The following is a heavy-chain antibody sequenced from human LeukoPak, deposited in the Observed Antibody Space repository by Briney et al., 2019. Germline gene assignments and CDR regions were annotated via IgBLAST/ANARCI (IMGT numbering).Heavy chain of an antibody. V-gene: IGHV4-59*01. J-gene: IGHJ3*02. CDR3: AALDIVATIFGLDAFDI. D-gene: IGHD5-12*01. CDR1: GGSISSYY. Sequence: PSETLSLTCTVSGGSISSYYWSWIRQPPGKGLEWIGYIYYSGSTNYNPSLESRVTISVDTSKNQFSLKLSSVTAADTAVYYCAALDIVATIFGLDAFDIWGQGTMVTVSS. CDR2: IYYSGST.